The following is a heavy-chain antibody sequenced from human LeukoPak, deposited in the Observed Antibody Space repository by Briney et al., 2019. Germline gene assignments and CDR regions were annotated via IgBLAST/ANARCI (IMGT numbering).Heavy chain of an antibody. D-gene: IGHD6-25*01. V-gene: IGHV3-11*01. J-gene: IGHJ6*02. CDR2: IRNADSPV. CDR1: GFTFTDY. CDR3: ASWDGPSAALGV. Sequence: GGSLRPSCATASGFTFTDYISWIGQAPGKGLEWVSYIRNADSPVYYADSVKGRFTISRDTDKDSVYLQMNNLRAEDTAVYFCASWDGPSAALGVWGQGTTVTVSS.